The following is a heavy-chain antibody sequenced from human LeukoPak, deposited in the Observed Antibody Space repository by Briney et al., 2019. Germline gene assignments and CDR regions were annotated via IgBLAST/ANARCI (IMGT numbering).Heavy chain of an antibody. J-gene: IGHJ4*02. D-gene: IGHD3-10*01. V-gene: IGHV3-30-3*01. CDR1: GFTFSTYT. CDR2: ISYDGNSQ. Sequence: GRSLRLSCAASGFTFSTYTMHWVRQAPGKGLEWVAVISYDGNSQYYADSVKGRFTISRDNSKDTLYLQMNSLRAEDTAVYYCAIVYYSGSGSYGGFDYRGQGTLVTVPS. CDR3: AIVYYSGSGSYGGFDY.